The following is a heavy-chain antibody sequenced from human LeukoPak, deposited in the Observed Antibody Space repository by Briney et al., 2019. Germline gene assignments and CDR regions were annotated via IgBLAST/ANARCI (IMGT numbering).Heavy chain of an antibody. CDR1: GYTFTSYG. V-gene: IGHV1-18*01. CDR2: VSGYNGNT. D-gene: IGHD4-17*01. CDR3: ARDGDAVTTQVTMGYYGMDV. Sequence: ASVKVSCKASGYTFTSYGISWVRQAPGQGLEWMGWVSGYNGNTKYAQKVQGRITMTADTSTTTAYMELSSLRSEDTAVYYCARDGDAVTTQVTMGYYGMDVWGQGTTVTVSS. J-gene: IGHJ6*02.